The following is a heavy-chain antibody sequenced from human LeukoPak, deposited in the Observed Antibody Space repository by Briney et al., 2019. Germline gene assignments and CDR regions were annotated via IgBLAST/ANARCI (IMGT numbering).Heavy chain of an antibody. CDR2: INPNSGGT. J-gene: IGHJ4*02. Sequence: GASVKVSCKASGYTFTSYYMHWVRQAPGQGLEWMGWINPNSGGTNFAQKFQGRVTMTRDTSISTAYMELSRLRSDDTAVYYCARATVRAAAGPFDYWGQGTLVTVSS. V-gene: IGHV1-2*02. D-gene: IGHD6-13*01. CDR1: GYTFTSYY. CDR3: ARATVRAAAGPFDY.